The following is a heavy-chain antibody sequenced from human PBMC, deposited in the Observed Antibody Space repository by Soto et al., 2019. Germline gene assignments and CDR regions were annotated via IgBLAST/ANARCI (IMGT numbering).Heavy chain of an antibody. CDR1: GYSFTSYW. J-gene: IGHJ6*02. CDR3: ERTSRYYCSGGSRYKEGYGMDV. CDR2: IYPGDSDT. Sequence: GESLKISCKGSGYSFTSYWIGWVRQMPGKGLEWMGIIYPGDSDTRYSPSFQGQVTISADKSISTAYLQWSSLKASDTAMYYCERTSRYYCSGGSRYKEGYGMDVWGQGTTVTVS. V-gene: IGHV5-51*01. D-gene: IGHD2-15*01.